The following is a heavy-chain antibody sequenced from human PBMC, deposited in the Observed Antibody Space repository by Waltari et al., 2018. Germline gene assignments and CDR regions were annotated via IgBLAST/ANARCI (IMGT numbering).Heavy chain of an antibody. CDR1: RGSISTSSYH. V-gene: IGHV4-39*07. CDR3: ARESRTYGMDV. J-gene: IGHJ6*02. D-gene: IGHD6-13*01. CDR2: IYYSGST. Sequence: QLQLQESGPGLVKPSETLSLTCTVPRGSISTSSYHWGWIRQPPGKGLEWIGSIYYSGSTYYNPSLKSRVTISVDTSKNQFSLKLSSVTAADTAVYYCARESRTYGMDVWGQGTTVTVSS.